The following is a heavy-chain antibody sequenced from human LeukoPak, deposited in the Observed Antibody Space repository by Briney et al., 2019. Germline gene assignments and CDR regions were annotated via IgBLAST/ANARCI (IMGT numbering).Heavy chain of an antibody. Sequence: ASVKVSCKASGYTFTSYDMNWVRQATGQGLEWIGWMNPNSGNTGYAQKFQGRVTMTKNTSIGTAYMELSSLRSEDTAVYYCATAPIWGGLVTYYYMDVWGKGTTVTISS. D-gene: IGHD3-16*01. J-gene: IGHJ6*03. CDR2: MNPNSGNT. V-gene: IGHV1-8*01. CDR3: ATAPIWGGLVTYYYMDV. CDR1: GYTFTSYD.